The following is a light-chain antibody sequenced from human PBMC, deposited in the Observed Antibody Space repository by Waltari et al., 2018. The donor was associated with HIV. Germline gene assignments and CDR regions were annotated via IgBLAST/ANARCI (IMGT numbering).Light chain of an antibody. Sequence: QSALTQPRSVSGSPGQSVTISCTGTSDAVGHSYNYVSWYQQHPDKAPKLMISDVSKRPSGVPDRFSGSRSGNTASLTISGLQADDEADYHCCAYAGSYSYVFGTGTKVTVL. V-gene: IGLV2-11*01. J-gene: IGLJ1*01. CDR1: SDAVGHSYNY. CDR2: DVS. CDR3: CAYAGSYSYV.